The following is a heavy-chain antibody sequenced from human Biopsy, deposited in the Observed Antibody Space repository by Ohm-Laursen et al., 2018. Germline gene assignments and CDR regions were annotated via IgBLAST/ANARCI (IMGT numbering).Heavy chain of an antibody. CDR3: VRGRSPATY. J-gene: IGHJ4*02. D-gene: IGHD3-16*01. CDR2: MYYSGST. CDR1: GGSLNFYY. V-gene: IGHV4-59*01. Sequence: GTLSLTWTVSGGSLNFYYWSWIRQPPGKGLEWIGYMYYSGSTKYSPSLKNRVTVSFDTSRNQFSLKLTSMTPADTAVYYCVRGRSPATYWGQGALVSVSS.